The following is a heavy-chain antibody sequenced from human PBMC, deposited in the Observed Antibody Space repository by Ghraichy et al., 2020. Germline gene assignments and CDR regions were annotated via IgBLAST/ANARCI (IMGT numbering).Heavy chain of an antibody. V-gene: IGHV1-8*02. CDR1: GYTFTNYD. CDR3: ARGLVVPAAIRSFDY. CDR2: MNPNSGNT. D-gene: IGHD2-2*02. J-gene: IGHJ4*02. Sequence: ASVKVSCKASGYTFTNYDINWVRQATGQGLEWMGWMNPNSGNTGYAQKFQGRVTMTRNTSISTAYMELSSLRSEDTAVYYCARGLVVPAAIRSFDYWGQGTRVTVSS.